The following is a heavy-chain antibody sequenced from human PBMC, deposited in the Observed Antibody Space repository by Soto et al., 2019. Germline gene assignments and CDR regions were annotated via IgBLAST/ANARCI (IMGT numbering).Heavy chain of an antibody. J-gene: IGHJ4*02. CDR1: GFTFTNYA. CDR3: ARDQGIQIWLLA. Sequence: GASVKVSCKGSGFTFTNYAMHWVRQAPGQGLEWMGWINAGNGNTQYSQKFQGRVTFTRDTSANTAYMELSSLTSEDTAVYYCARDQGIQIWLLAWGQGTLVTVSS. CDR2: INAGNGNT. V-gene: IGHV1-3*01. D-gene: IGHD5-18*01.